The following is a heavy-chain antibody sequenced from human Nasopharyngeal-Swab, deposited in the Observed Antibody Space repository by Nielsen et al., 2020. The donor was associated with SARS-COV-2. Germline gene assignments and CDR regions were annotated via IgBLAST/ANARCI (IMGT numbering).Heavy chain of an antibody. J-gene: IGHJ2*01. CDR2: ISYDGSNK. Sequence: GESLKISCAASGFTFSSYAMHWVRQAPGKGLEWVAAISYDGSNKYYADSVKGRFTISRDNSKNTLYLQMNSLGGEDTAVYYSTISSAPHWYFDLWGRGTLVTVSS. CDR1: GFTFSSYA. CDR3: TISSAPHWYFDL. D-gene: IGHD6-25*01. V-gene: IGHV3-30-3*01.